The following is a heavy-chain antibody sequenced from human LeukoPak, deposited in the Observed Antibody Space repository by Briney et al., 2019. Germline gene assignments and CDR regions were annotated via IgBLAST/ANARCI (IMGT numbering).Heavy chain of an antibody. CDR1: CDSISSYY. Sequence: SETLSLTCTVSCDSISSYYWSWIRQPPGKGLEWIGYIYYSGYTNYNPSLKSRVTISVDTSKNQFSLNLSSVTAADTAVYYCARELYYYDSSGSDIWGQGTMVTVSS. CDR3: ARELYYYDSSGSDI. CDR2: IYYSGYT. D-gene: IGHD3-22*01. V-gene: IGHV4-59*01. J-gene: IGHJ3*02.